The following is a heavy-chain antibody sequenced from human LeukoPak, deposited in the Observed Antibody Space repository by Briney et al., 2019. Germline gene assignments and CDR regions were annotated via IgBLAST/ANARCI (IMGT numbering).Heavy chain of an antibody. J-gene: IGHJ6*02. V-gene: IGHV4-31*03. Sequence: SETLSLTCTVSGGSISSGSYYWSWIRQHPGKGLEWIGYIYYSGSTYYNPSLKSRVTISVDTSKNQFSLKLSSVTAADTAVYYCARGAGYSGYDYYYGMDVWGQGTTVTVSS. D-gene: IGHD5-12*01. CDR2: IYYSGST. CDR3: ARGAGYSGYDYYYGMDV. CDR1: GGSISSGSYY.